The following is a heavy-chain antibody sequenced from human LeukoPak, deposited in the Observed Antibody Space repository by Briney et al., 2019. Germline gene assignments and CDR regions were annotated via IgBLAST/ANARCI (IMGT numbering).Heavy chain of an antibody. CDR1: GFTFGDYA. D-gene: IGHD3-10*02. CDR3: AELGITMIGGV. J-gene: IGHJ6*04. Sequence: GGSLRLSCTASGFTFGDYAMTWVLQAPGKGLEWVGFIASETYGGTAEYAASLKGRFTISRDDSKSIAYLQMNSLRAEDTAVYYCAELGITMIGGVWGKGTTVTISS. CDR2: IASETYGGTA. V-gene: IGHV3-49*04.